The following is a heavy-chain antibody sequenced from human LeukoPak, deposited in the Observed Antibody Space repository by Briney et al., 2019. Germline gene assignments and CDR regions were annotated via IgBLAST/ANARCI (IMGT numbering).Heavy chain of an antibody. CDR2: IYYSGST. CDR1: GGSISGYY. V-gene: IGHV4-59*12. CDR3: ARIYSYSSRPPNWFDP. J-gene: IGHJ5*02. D-gene: IGHD6-13*01. Sequence: SETLSLTCTVSGGSISGYYWSWIRQPPGKGLEWIGYIYYSGSTNYNPSLKSRVTISVDTSKNQFSLKLSSVTAADTAVYYCARIYSYSSRPPNWFDPWGQGTLVTVSS.